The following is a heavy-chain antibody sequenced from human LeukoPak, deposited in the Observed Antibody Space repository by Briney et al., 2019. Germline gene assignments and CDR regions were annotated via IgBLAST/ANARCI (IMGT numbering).Heavy chain of an antibody. CDR1: GGSISGYY. Sequence: SETLSLTCTVSGGSISGYYWSWFRQPPGKGLEWIGYIHSSGTTEYNPSLESRITTSVDTSKYQVSLKLSSVTVADTAFYYCTREGYGSSGYYLDYWGQGTLVTVSS. V-gene: IGHV4-59*01. CDR3: TREGYGSSGYYLDY. J-gene: IGHJ4*02. D-gene: IGHD3-22*01. CDR2: IHSSGTT.